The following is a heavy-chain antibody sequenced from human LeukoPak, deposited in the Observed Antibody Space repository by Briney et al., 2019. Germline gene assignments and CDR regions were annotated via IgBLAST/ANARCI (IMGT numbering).Heavy chain of an antibody. D-gene: IGHD5-24*01. J-gene: IGHJ4*02. V-gene: IGHV3-30*02. CDR2: IRYDGSNK. CDR1: GFTFSSHG. Sequence: PGGSLRLSCAASGFTFSSHGMHWVRQAPGKGLEWVAFIRYDGSNKYYADSVKGRFTISRDNSKNTLYLQMNSLRAEDTAVYYCAKDEARHRDGYNYLIDYWGQGTLVTVSS. CDR3: AKDEARHRDGYNYLIDY.